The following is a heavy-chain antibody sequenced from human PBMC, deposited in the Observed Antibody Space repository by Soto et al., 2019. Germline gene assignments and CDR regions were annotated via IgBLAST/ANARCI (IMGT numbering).Heavy chain of an antibody. J-gene: IGHJ6*02. CDR1: GFTFSSYW. CDR2: IKQDGSEK. D-gene: IGHD6-6*01. V-gene: IGHV3-7*01. CDR3: ARDTIAARDYYYYGMDV. Sequence: GGSLRLSCAASGFTFSSYWMSWVRQAPGKGLEWVANIKQDGSEKYYVDSVKGRFTISRDNAKNSLYLQMNSLRAEDTAVYYCARDTIAARDYYYYGMDVWGQGTTVTVSS.